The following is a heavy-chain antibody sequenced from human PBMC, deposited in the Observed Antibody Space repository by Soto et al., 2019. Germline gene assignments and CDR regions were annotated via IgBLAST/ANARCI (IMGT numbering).Heavy chain of an antibody. J-gene: IGHJ6*02. Sequence: SEPLSLTCAVSSGSISSAHWWHWVRQPPGKGREWMGEIYHSGSTNYNTSLKSRVPVPVDKSMNPFPLKLTSVAAADTAVYYCATNSYYGLGVWGQGTTVTVSS. CDR2: IYHSGST. V-gene: IGHV4-4*02. CDR1: SGSISSAHW. CDR3: ATNSYYGLGV.